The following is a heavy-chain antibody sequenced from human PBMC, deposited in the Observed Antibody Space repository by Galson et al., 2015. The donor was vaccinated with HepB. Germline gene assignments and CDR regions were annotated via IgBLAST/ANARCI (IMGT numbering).Heavy chain of an antibody. V-gene: IGHV3-23*01. D-gene: IGHD3-22*01. CDR3: AKSGDYFHSSGYVPLGVPGVAFDI. J-gene: IGHJ3*02. CDR2: ISGRGGST. Sequence: SLRLSCAASGFTFSRYDMNWVRQAPGKGLEWVSSISGRGGSTYYADSVKGRLTVSRDNFKNTLYLQMKSLRAEDTAVYYCAKSGDYFHSSGYVPLGVPGVAFDIWGQGTMVTVSS. CDR1: GFTFSRYD.